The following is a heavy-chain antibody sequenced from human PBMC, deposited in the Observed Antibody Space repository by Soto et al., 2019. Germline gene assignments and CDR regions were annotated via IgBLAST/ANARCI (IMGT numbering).Heavy chain of an antibody. J-gene: IGHJ4*02. CDR2: LYSTGST. D-gene: IGHD5-12*01. CDR3: ARMNSGHLDL. V-gene: IGHV4-30-4*01. Sequence: QVSLHESGPGLVKPSQTLSLTCTVSGASIRSGDFYWAWIRQLHGKGLESIGHLYSTGSTYYHPSLERLVFTHLDPPSHLFSLRLTSLTAADTGIKYGARMNSGHLDLWAQGVLVTVSS. CDR1: GASIRSGDFY.